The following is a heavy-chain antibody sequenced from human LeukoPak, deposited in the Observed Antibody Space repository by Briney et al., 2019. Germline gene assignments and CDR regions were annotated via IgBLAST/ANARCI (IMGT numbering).Heavy chain of an antibody. D-gene: IGHD3-10*01. CDR1: GYTFTGYY. V-gene: IGHV1-2*02. CDR3: ARPSIYGSGSYYNAPSFDY. Sequence: ASVKVSCKASGYTFTGYYMHWVRQAAGQGLEWMGWINPNSGGTNYAQKFQGRVTMTRDTSISTAYMELSRLRSDDTAVYYCARPSIYGSGSYYNAPSFDYWGQGTLVTVSS. J-gene: IGHJ4*02. CDR2: INPNSGGT.